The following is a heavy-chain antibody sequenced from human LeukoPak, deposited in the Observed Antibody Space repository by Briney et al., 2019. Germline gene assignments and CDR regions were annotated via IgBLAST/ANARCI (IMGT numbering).Heavy chain of an antibody. CDR1: GFTFSSYS. CDR3: ARGGGSYRYYFDY. J-gene: IGHJ4*02. V-gene: IGHV3-21*01. CDR2: ISSSSSYI. Sequence: GGSLRLSCAASGFTFSSYSMNWVRQAPGMGLEWVSSISSSSSYIYYADSVKGRFTISRDNAKNSLYLQMNSLRAEDTAVYYCARGGGSYRYYFDYWGQGTLVTVSS. D-gene: IGHD1-26*01.